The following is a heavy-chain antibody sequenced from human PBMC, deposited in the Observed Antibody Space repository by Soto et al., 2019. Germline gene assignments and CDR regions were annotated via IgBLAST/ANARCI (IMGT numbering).Heavy chain of an antibody. CDR1: GFTVSSNY. CDR3: ARTGERAYNYASDS. D-gene: IGHD5-18*01. CDR2: IYNGGST. V-gene: IGHV3-53*04. Sequence: EVQLVQSGGGLVQPGGSLTLSCVASGFTVSSNYMSWVRQAPGKGLAWVSVIYNGGSTYYADSVKGRFTISRHSSKNTLFLQMNSLKIEDTAVYYCARTGERAYNYASDSWGQGTLVTVSS. J-gene: IGHJ4*02.